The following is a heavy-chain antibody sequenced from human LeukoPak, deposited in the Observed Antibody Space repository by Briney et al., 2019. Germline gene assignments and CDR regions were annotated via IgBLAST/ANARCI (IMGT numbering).Heavy chain of an antibody. V-gene: IGHV3-23*01. J-gene: IGHJ4*02. CDR2: SGSGGSP. Sequence: GGSLRLSCAAPGFTFTNYAMSWVRQAPGKGLEWVSTSGSGGSPFYADSVKGRFTISRDNSRNTLYLQMNSLRVEDTAVYYCAKDTAAGSPYYFDYWGQGSLVTVSS. CDR1: GFTFTNYA. D-gene: IGHD6-13*01. CDR3: AKDTAAGSPYYFDY.